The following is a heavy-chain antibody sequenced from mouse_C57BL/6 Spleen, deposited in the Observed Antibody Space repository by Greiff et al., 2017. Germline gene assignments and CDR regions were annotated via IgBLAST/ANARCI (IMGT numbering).Heavy chain of an antibody. CDR1: GFTFSSYA. CDR3: ARRGSNYVFDY. J-gene: IGHJ2*01. CDR2: ISDGGSYT. D-gene: IGHD2-5*01. V-gene: IGHV5-4*01. Sequence: EVQLVESGGGLVKPGGSLKLSCAASGFTFSSYAMSWVRQTPEKRLEWVATISDGGSYTYYPDNVKGRFTISRDNAKNNLYLQMSQLKSEDTAMYYCARRGSNYVFDYWGQGTTLTVSS.